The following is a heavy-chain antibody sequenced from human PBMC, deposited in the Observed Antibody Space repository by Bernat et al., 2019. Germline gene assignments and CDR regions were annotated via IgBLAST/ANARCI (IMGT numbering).Heavy chain of an antibody. Sequence: QVQLVQSGAEVKKPGASVKVSCKASGYTFTSYYMHWVRRAPGQGLEWMGIINPSGGSTSYAQKFQGRVTMTRDTSTSTVYMELSSLRSEDTAVYYCASEDYDSSGYYPHAGDYWGQGTLVTVSS. CDR3: ASEDYDSSGYYPHAGDY. V-gene: IGHV1-46*03. CDR2: INPSGGST. J-gene: IGHJ4*02. CDR1: GYTFTSYY. D-gene: IGHD3-22*01.